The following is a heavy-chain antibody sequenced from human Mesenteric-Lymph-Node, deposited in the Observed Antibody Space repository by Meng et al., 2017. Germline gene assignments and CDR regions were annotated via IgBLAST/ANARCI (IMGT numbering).Heavy chain of an antibody. CDR1: GGSVSSGHYF. V-gene: IGHV4-61*01. Sequence: SGPGPVRPLDSPALTVSLSGGSVSSGHYFSICILQPPGKGLQLLGYLLYTGISDHNPSLTIRVYISVAPSKNQFSLKLTSVTAADTAVYYCARRGSWYAYFDVWGQGALVTVSS. J-gene: IGHJ4*02. CDR2: LLYTGIS. D-gene: IGHD6-13*01. CDR3: ARRGSWYAYFDV.